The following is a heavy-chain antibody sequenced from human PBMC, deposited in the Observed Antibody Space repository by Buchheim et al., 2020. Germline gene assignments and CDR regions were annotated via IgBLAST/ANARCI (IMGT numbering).Heavy chain of an antibody. J-gene: IGHJ4*02. CDR2: IWYDGSNK. V-gene: IGHV3-33*01. Sequence: QVQLVESGGGVVQPGRSLRLSCAASGFTFSSYGMHWVRQAPGKGLEWVAVIWYDGSNKYYADSVKGRFTISRDNSKNTLYLQMNSLRAEDTAVYYCARAYDSSGWYPLGYWGQGTL. CDR3: ARAYDSSGWYPLGY. CDR1: GFTFSSYG. D-gene: IGHD6-19*01.